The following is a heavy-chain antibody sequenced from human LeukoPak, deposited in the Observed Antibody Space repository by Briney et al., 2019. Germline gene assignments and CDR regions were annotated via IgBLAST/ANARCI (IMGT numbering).Heavy chain of an antibody. Sequence: GASVKVSCKVSGYTLTESSMHWVRQAPGKGLEWMGGFDPVEGETIYAQKFQGRVTMTEDTSTDTAYMKLSSLRSEDTAVYYCATDADYYDSSGYWYYFDYWGQGTLVTVSS. J-gene: IGHJ4*02. V-gene: IGHV1-24*01. D-gene: IGHD3-22*01. CDR2: FDPVEGET. CDR1: GYTLTESS. CDR3: ATDADYYDSSGYWYYFDY.